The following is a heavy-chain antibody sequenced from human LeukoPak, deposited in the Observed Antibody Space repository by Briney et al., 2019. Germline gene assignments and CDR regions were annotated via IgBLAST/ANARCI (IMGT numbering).Heavy chain of an antibody. V-gene: IGHV1-46*01. D-gene: IGHD5-18*01. CDR1: GYTFTSYY. CDR2: INPSGGST. Sequence: ASVKVSCKASGYTFTSYYMHWVRQAPGQGLEWMGIINPSGGSTSYAQKFQGRVTMTRDMSTSTVYMELSSLRSEDTAVYYCGGSVTPGGIDYWGQGTLVTVSS. CDR3: GGSVTPGGIDY. J-gene: IGHJ4*02.